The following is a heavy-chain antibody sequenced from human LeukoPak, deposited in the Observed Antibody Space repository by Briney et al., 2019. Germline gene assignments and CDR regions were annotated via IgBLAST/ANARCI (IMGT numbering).Heavy chain of an antibody. V-gene: IGHV3-74*01. CDR2: IKGDGSST. J-gene: IGHJ4*02. CDR1: AFTFNNYW. D-gene: IGHD2-15*01. CDR3: ASDVVVVAATPAFDY. Sequence: PGGSLRLSCVASAFTFNNYWMHWVRQAPGKGLVWVSRIKGDGSSTNYADSERGRFTISRDNAKNTVYLQMNSLRAEDTAVYYCASDVVVVAATPAFDYWGQGTLVTVSS.